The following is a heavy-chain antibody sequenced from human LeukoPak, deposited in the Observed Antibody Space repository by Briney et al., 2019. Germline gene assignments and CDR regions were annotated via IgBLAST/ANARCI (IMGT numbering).Heavy chain of an antibody. D-gene: IGHD2-15*01. CDR2: FSRSSDI. CDR1: GFTFGTYT. J-gene: IGHJ6*02. Sequence: GGSLRLSCAASGFTFGTYTMKWVRQAPGKGLEWVSTFSRSSDIYYADSVKGRFTISRDSAKNSLYLQMNSLRDEDTAVYYCARSPGYCRGGSCYYYYAMDVWGQGTTVTVSS. CDR3: ARSPGYCRGGSCYYYYAMDV. V-gene: IGHV3-69-1*01.